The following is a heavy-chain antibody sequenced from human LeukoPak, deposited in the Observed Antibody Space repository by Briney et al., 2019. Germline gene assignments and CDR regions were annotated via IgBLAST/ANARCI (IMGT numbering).Heavy chain of an antibody. CDR1: GGSISSYY. D-gene: IGHD3-3*01. V-gene: IGHV4-59*08. J-gene: IGHJ4*02. Sequence: PSETLSLTCTVSGGSISSYYWSWIRQPPGKGLEWIGYIYYSGSTNYNPSLKSRVTISVDTSKNQFSLKLSSVTAADTAVYYCARGVLGYDFWSGYPGQFDYWAREPWSPSPQ. CDR2: IYYSGST. CDR3: ARGVLGYDFWSGYPGQFDY.